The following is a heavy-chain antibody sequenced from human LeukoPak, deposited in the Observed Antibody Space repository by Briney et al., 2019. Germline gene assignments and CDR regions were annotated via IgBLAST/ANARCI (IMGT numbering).Heavy chain of an antibody. Sequence: ASETLSLTCTVSGRSISSGSYHWSWIRQPAGKGLEWIVRIYTSGSRNYNPSLKSRVTISVDTSKNQFSLKLSSVTAADTAVYYCARGGAVAGGVYNWFDPWGQGTLVTVSS. CDR3: ARGGAVAGGVYNWFDP. CDR1: GRSISSGSYH. V-gene: IGHV4-61*02. J-gene: IGHJ5*02. CDR2: IYTSGSR. D-gene: IGHD6-19*01.